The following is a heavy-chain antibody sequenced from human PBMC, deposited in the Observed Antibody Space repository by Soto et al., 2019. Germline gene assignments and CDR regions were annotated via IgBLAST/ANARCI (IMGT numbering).Heavy chain of an antibody. Sequence: QVQLQESGPGLVKPSETLSLTCSVSGASISSFYWGWIRQPAGKGLEWIGRLYNSGTTDYNPSLKSRVTMSLDTSRNQFSLRLSSMTDADTAVYYCARGRLQLWSTSSFGLDVWGQGTTVTVSS. J-gene: IGHJ6*02. CDR2: LYNSGTT. D-gene: IGHD5-18*01. CDR1: GASISSFY. CDR3: ARGRLQLWSTSSFGLDV. V-gene: IGHV4-4*07.